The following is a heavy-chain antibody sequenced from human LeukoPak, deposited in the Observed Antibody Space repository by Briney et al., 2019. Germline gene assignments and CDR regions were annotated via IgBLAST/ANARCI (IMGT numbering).Heavy chain of an antibody. J-gene: IGHJ6*03. CDR3: ARIAPHYYYYYMDV. CDR2: INHRGST. Sequence: SETLSLTCAVYGGSFSGYYWSWIRQPPGKGLEWIGEINHRGSTNYNPSLKSRVTISVDTSKNQFSLKLSSVTAADTAVYYCARIAPHYYYYYMDVWGKGTTVTVSS. D-gene: IGHD6-13*01. V-gene: IGHV4-34*01. CDR1: GGSFSGYY.